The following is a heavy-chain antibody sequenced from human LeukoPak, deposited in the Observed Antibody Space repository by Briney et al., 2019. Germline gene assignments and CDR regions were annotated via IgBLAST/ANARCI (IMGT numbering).Heavy chain of an antibody. V-gene: IGHV3-48*03. D-gene: IGHD3-3*01. CDR3: ARADAAIFFGGTYAHAFDM. CDR1: GFSFSSYE. CDR2: ISSSGSTI. J-gene: IGHJ3*02. Sequence: GGSLRLSCAASGFSFSSYEMNWVRQPPGKGLEWVSYISSSGSTIYYADSVKGRFTISRDNAKNSLYLQMNSLRAEDTAVYYCARADAAIFFGGTYAHAFDMWGQGTMVTVSS.